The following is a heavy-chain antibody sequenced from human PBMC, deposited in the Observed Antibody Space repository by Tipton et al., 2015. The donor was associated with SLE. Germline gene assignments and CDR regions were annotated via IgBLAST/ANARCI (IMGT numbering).Heavy chain of an antibody. CDR3: AKDGGGSWDWFDP. CDR1: GGSFSGYY. V-gene: IGHV4-34*01. D-gene: IGHD2-15*01. J-gene: IGHJ5*02. CDR2: INHSGST. Sequence: SCAVYGGSFSGYYRSWIRQPPGKGLEWIGEINHSGSTNYNPSLKNRVTISVDTSKNQFSLKLNSMTAADTAVYYCAKDGGGSWDWFDPWGQGTLVTVSS.